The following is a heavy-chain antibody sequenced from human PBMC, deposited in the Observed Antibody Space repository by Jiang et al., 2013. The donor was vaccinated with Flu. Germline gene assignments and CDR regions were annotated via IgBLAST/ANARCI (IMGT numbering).Heavy chain of an antibody. Sequence: VESGGGVVQPGRSLRLSCAASGFTFSSYGMHWVRQAPGKGLEWVAVIWYDGSNKYYADSVKGRFTISRDNSKNTLYLQMNSLRAEDTAVYYCAREDGSHAYFDYWGQGTLVTVSS. V-gene: IGHV3-33*08. CDR1: GFTFSSYG. D-gene: IGHD5-24*01. J-gene: IGHJ4*02. CDR3: AREDGSHAYFDY. CDR2: IWYDGSNK.